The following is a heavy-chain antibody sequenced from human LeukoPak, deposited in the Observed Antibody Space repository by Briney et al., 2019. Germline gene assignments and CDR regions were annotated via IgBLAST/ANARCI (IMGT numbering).Heavy chain of an antibody. V-gene: IGHV3-23*01. J-gene: IGHJ6*02. Sequence: GSLRLSCAAPGFTFSSYAMSWVRQAPGKGLEWVSGISGGAGSTYYADSVRGRFTISRDNSKNTLYLQMLRLRVEDTAIYYCAKQDYDFWTSMDVWGQGTTVTVSS. CDR2: ISGGAGST. CDR3: AKQDYDFWTSMDV. D-gene: IGHD3-3*01. CDR1: GFTFSSYA.